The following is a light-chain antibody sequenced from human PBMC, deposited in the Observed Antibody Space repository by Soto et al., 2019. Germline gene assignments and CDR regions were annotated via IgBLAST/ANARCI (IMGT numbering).Light chain of an antibody. CDR2: GVT. CDR1: HNDIGTYDY. V-gene: IGLV2-14*03. Sequence: QSALTQPTSVSGSPGQSITISCTGNHNDIGTYDYVSWYQQRPGRAPRLLIHGVTTRPSGISDRFSASKSGLTASLTISGLQPEDEADYYCSSLTSNRIYVFGPGTKVTV. J-gene: IGLJ1*01. CDR3: SSLTSNRIYV.